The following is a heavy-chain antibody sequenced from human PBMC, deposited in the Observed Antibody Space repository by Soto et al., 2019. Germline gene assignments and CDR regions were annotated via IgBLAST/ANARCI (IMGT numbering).Heavy chain of an antibody. CDR3: ARASLTTVTNRLNDVFDV. J-gene: IGHJ3*01. V-gene: IGHV1-46*03. CDR1: GYTFTNYY. CDR2: INPNGGST. D-gene: IGHD4-4*01. Sequence: QVQLVQSGAEVKKPGASVRVSCKASGYTFTNYYIDWVRQAPGQGLEWMGIINPNGGSTMYAQKFQGRVTMTRDTSTSTVYMELSSLRSEDTAMYYCARASLTTVTNRLNDVFDVWGQGTMVTVSS.